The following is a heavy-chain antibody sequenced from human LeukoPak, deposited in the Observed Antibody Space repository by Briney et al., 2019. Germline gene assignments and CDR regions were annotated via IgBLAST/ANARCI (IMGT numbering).Heavy chain of an antibody. J-gene: IGHJ5*02. V-gene: IGHV3-23*01. Sequence: PGGSLRLSCAASGFTFSSYAMSWVRQAPGKGLEWVSAISGSGGSTYYADSVKGRFTISRDNSKNTLYLQMNSLRAEDTAVYYCARRGRYSSSGGFDPWGQGTLVTVSS. D-gene: IGHD6-13*01. CDR1: GFTFSSYA. CDR2: ISGSGGST. CDR3: ARRGRYSSSGGFDP.